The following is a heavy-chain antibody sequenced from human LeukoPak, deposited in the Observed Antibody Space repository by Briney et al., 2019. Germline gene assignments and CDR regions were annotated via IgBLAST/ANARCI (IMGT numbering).Heavy chain of an antibody. CDR3: ARVKWARAYNWFDP. J-gene: IGHJ5*02. CDR1: GYTFTSYG. CDR2: ISAYNGNT. V-gene: IGHV1-18*01. D-gene: IGHD1-26*01. Sequence: ASVTVSCKASGYTFTSYGISWVRQAPGQGLEWMGWISAYNGNTNYAQKLQGRVTMTTDTSTSTAYMELRSLRSDDTAVYYCARVKWARAYNWFDPWGQGTLVTVSS.